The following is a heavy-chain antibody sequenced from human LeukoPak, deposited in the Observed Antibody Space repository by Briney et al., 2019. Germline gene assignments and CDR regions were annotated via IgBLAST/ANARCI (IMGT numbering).Heavy chain of an antibody. CDR2: INHSGST. Sequence: PSETLSLTCAVYGGSFGGYYWSWIRQPPGKGLEWIGEINHSGSTNYNPSLKSRVTISVDTSKNQFSLKLSSVTAADTAVYYCARGLGRNYIVVVPAARTFDYWGQGTLVTVSS. D-gene: IGHD2-2*01. CDR1: GGSFGGYY. CDR3: ARGLGRNYIVVVPAARTFDY. J-gene: IGHJ4*02. V-gene: IGHV4-34*01.